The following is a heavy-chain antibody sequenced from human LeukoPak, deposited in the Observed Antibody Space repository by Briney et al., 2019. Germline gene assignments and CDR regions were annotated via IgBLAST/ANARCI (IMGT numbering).Heavy chain of an antibody. CDR3: AREREQEYGMDV. Sequence: GASVKVSCKASGYTFSNYYLHRVRQAPGQGLEWMGIINPSGGSTSYAQKFQGRVTMTRDTSTSTVYMELSSLRSEDTAVYYCAREREQEYGMDVWGQGTTVTVSS. J-gene: IGHJ6*02. D-gene: IGHD1-26*01. CDR1: GYTFSNYY. CDR2: INPSGGST. V-gene: IGHV1-46*01.